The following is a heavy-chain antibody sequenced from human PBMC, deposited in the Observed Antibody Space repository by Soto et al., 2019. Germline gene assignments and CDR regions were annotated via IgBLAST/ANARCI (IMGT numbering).Heavy chain of an antibody. CDR2: ISYDGSNK. CDR3: ARDDLYDFWSGYWSISLYYYYGMDV. J-gene: IGHJ6*02. V-gene: IGHV3-30-3*01. D-gene: IGHD3-3*01. Sequence: GGSLRLSCAASGFTFSSYAMHWVRQAPGKGLEWVAVISYDGSNKYYADSVKGRFTISRDNSKNTLYLQMNSLRAEDTAVYYCARDDLYDFWSGYWSISLYYYYGMDVWGQGTTVTVSS. CDR1: GFTFSSYA.